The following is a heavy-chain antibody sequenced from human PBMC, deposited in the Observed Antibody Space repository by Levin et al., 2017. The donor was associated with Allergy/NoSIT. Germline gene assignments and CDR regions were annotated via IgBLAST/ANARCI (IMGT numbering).Heavy chain of an antibody. CDR2: ISYDGSNK. D-gene: IGHD3-3*01. Sequence: GGSLRLSCAASGFTFSSYAMHWVRQAPGKGLEWVAVISYDGSNKYYADSVKGRFTISRDNSKNTLYLQMNSLRAEDTAVYYCARDYDFWSGYVYGRYYYYGMDVWGQGTTVTVSS. V-gene: IGHV3-30-3*01. CDR1: GFTFSSYA. J-gene: IGHJ6*02. CDR3: ARDYDFWSGYVYGRYYYYGMDV.